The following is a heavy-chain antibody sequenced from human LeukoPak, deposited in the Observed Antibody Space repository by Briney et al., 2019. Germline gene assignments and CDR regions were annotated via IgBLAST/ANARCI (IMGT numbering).Heavy chain of an antibody. Sequence: SETLSLTCAVYGGSFSGYYWSWIRQPPGKGLEWIGEINHSGSTNYNPSLKSRVTISVDTSKNQFSLKLSSVTAADTAVYYCARGRITMVRGVITGVYYFDYWGQGTLVTVSS. V-gene: IGHV4-34*01. CDR3: ARGRITMVRGVITGVYYFDY. CDR2: INHSGST. J-gene: IGHJ4*02. D-gene: IGHD3-10*01. CDR1: GGSFSGYY.